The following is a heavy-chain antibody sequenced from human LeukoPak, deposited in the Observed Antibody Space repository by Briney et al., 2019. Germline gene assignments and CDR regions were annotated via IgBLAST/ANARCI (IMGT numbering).Heavy chain of an antibody. J-gene: IGHJ4*02. CDR1: GFT. Sequence: GGSLRLSCAASGFTSWVRQAPGKGLEWVSTISTSGGSTYYADSVRGRFTISRDNSKNTLYLQMNSLRAEDTAVYYCASRLPVDSWGQGTLVTVSS. V-gene: IGHV3-23*01. CDR2: ISTSGGST. CDR3: ASRLPVDS. D-gene: IGHD2-2*01.